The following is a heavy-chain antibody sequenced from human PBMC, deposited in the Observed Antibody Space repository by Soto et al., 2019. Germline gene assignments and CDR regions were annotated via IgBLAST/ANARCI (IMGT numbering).Heavy chain of an antibody. D-gene: IGHD3-10*01. CDR3: TTDLLRITTVRGVIIGRGDDY. V-gene: IGHV3-15*07. Sequence: EVQLVESGGGLVKPGGSLRLSCAASGFTFSNAWMNWVRQAPGKGLEWVGRIKSKTDGGTTDYAAPVKGRFTISRDDSKNTLNLQMNSLKTEDTAVYYCTTDLLRITTVRGVIIGRGDDYWGQGTLVTISS. J-gene: IGHJ4*02. CDR2: IKSKTDGGTT. CDR1: GFTFSNAW.